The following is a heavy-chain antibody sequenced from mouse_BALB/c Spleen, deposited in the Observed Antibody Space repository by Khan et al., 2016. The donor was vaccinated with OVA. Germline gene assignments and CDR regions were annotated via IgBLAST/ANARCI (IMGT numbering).Heavy chain of an antibody. V-gene: IGHV2-6-4*01. CDR1: GFSLSRYN. CDR2: IWGGGGT. D-gene: IGHD2-14*01. CDR3: AIAYYRSDGYYAMDY. J-gene: IGHJ4*01. Sequence: QVQLKQSGPGLVAPSQSLSITCTVSGFSLSRYNIHWVRQPPGKGLEWLGMIWGGGGTDYNSTLKSRLRISKDNSKSQVFLKMNSLQTDDSAMYYCAIAYYRSDGYYAMDYWGQGTSVTVSS.